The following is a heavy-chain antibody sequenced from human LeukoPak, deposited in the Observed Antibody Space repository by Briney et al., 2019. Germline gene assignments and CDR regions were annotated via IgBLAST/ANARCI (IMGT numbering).Heavy chain of an antibody. CDR2: ISGSGGST. Sequence: GGSLRLSCAASGFTFSSYAMSWVRQAPGKGLEWVSAISGSGGSTYYADSVKGRFTISRDNSKNTLYLQMNSLRAEDTAVYYCAKDPRYGDYINYFDYWGQGTLVTVSS. CDR3: AKDPRYGDYINYFDY. D-gene: IGHD4-17*01. CDR1: GFTFSSYA. V-gene: IGHV3-23*01. J-gene: IGHJ4*02.